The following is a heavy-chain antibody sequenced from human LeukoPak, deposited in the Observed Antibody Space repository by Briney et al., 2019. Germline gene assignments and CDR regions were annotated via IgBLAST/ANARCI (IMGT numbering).Heavy chain of an antibody. Sequence: ASVKVSCKASGYTFTGYYMYWVRQAPGQGLEWMGIINPSGGSTSYAQKFQGRVTMTRDMSTSTVYMELSSLRSEDTAVYYCARSPMGYYYMDVWGKGTTVTVSS. J-gene: IGHJ6*03. CDR3: ARSPMGYYYMDV. CDR2: INPSGGST. D-gene: IGHD2-8*01. CDR1: GYTFTGYY. V-gene: IGHV1-46*01.